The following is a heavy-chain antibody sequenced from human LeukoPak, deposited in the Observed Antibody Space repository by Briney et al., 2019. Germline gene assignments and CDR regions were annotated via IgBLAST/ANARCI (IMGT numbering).Heavy chain of an antibody. CDR1: GGSISSYY. CDR3: ASSGGDYYDSSGYYPRLYYYYGMDV. D-gene: IGHD3-22*01. V-gene: IGHV4-59*01. CDR2: IYYSGST. Sequence: PSETLSLTCTVSGGSISSYYWSWIRQPPGKGLEWIGYIYYSGSTNYNPSLKSRVAISVDTSKSQFSLKLSSVTAADTAVCYCASSGGDYYDSSGYYPRLYYYYGMDVWGQGTTVTVSS. J-gene: IGHJ6*02.